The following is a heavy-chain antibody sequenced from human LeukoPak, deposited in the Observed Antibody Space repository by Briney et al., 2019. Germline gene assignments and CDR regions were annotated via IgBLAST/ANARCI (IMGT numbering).Heavy chain of an antibody. CDR3: ARARGYFDWLPPIDY. V-gene: IGHV1-2*02. CDR2: INPNSGGT. J-gene: IGHJ4*02. Sequence: GASVKVSCKASGYTFTGYYMHWVRQAPGQGLEWMGWINPNSGGTNYAQKFQGRVTMTRDTSISTAYMELSRLRSDDTAVYYCARARGYFDWLPPIDYWGQGTLVTVSS. CDR1: GYTFTGYY. D-gene: IGHD3-9*01.